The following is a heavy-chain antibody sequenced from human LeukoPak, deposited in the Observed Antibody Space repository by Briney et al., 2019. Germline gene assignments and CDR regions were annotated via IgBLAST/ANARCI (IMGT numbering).Heavy chain of an antibody. CDR3: AKVSIAAFSRDAFDI. V-gene: IGHV3-30*18. Sequence: GGSLRLSCAASGFTFSSYNINWVRQAPGKGLEWVAVISYDGSNKYYADSVKGRFTISRDNSKHTLYLQMNSLRAEDTAVYYCAKVSIAAFSRDAFDIWGQGTMVTVSS. CDR1: GFTFSSYN. D-gene: IGHD6-13*01. J-gene: IGHJ3*02. CDR2: ISYDGSNK.